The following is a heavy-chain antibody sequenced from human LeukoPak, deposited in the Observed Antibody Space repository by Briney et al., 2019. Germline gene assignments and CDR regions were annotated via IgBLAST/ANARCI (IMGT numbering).Heavy chain of an antibody. V-gene: IGHV3-30*03. CDR1: GFTFSSYG. Sequence: GGSLRLSCAASGFTFSSYGMHWVRQAPGKGLEWVAVTSYDGSNKYYADSVKGRFTISRDNSKNTLYLQMNSLRAEDTAVYYCARASHQWELRLYGMDVWGQGTMVTVSS. CDR3: ARASHQWELRLYGMDV. D-gene: IGHD1-26*01. J-gene: IGHJ6*02. CDR2: TSYDGSNK.